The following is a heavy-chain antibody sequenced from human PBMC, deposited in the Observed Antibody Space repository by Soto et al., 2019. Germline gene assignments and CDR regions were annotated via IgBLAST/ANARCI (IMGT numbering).Heavy chain of an antibody. J-gene: IGHJ6*02. CDR3: AKTRGRLVYDILTGYYVGPYYYYGMDV. CDR1: GFTFSSYG. Sequence: GGSLRLSCAASGFTFSSYGTHWVRQAPGKGLEWVAVISYDGSNKYYADSVKGRFTISRDNSKNTLYLQMNSLRAEDTAVYYCAKTRGRLVYDILTGYYVGPYYYYGMDVWGQGTTVTVSS. D-gene: IGHD3-9*01. CDR2: ISYDGSNK. V-gene: IGHV3-30*18.